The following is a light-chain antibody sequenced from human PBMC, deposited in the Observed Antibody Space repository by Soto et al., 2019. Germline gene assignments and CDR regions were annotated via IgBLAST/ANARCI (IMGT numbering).Light chain of an antibody. CDR1: QSVYSM. CDR2: DAS. CDR3: QQYDRWPVT. Sequence: EIVMTQSPATLSVSPGERATLSCRASQSVYSMLAWYQQKPGQAPRLLIYDASTRATGIPASFSGSGSGTEFTLTISSLQSQDFAVYYCQQYDRWPVTFGGGTKVEIK. J-gene: IGKJ4*01. V-gene: IGKV3-15*01.